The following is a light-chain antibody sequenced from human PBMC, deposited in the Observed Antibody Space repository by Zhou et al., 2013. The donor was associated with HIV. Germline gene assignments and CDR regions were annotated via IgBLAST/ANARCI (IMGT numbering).Light chain of an antibody. J-gene: IGKJ4*02. Sequence: EIVLTQSPGTLSLSAGERATLSCRASQSLSSRYLAWFQQKAGQPPRPLMYGATNRATGVPDRFSGSGSGTDFSLTISTLEPEDSAVYYCQQYGTSPAGFGGGTKVEI. V-gene: IGKV3-20*01. CDR2: GAT. CDR1: QSLSSRY. CDR3: QQYGTSPAG.